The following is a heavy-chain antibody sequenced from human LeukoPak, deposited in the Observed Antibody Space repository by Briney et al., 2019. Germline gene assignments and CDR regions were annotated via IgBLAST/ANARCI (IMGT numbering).Heavy chain of an antibody. CDR1: GYTFTGYY. CDR2: INPNSGGT. CDR3: ARGPDGYSSSSRGDWFDP. D-gene: IGHD6-13*01. Sequence: GASVKVSCKASGYTFTGYYMHWVRQAPGQGLEWMGWINPNSGGTNYAQKFQGRVTMTRDTSISTAYMELSRLRSDDTAVYYCARGPDGYSSSSRGDWFDPWGQGTLVTVSS. V-gene: IGHV1-2*02. J-gene: IGHJ5*02.